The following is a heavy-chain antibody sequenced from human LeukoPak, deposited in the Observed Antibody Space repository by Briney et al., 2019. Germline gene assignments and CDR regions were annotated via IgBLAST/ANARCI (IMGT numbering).Heavy chain of an antibody. CDR3: ARTVTTGEDYFDY. J-gene: IGHJ4*02. CDR1: GFTFSSYS. Sequence: PGGSLRLSCAASGFTFSSYSMNWVRQAPGKGLEWVSSISSSSSYIYYADSVKGRFTISRDNAKNSLYLQMNSLRAEDTAVYYCARTVTTGEDYFDYWGQGILVTVSS. CDR2: ISSSSSYI. D-gene: IGHD4-17*01. V-gene: IGHV3-21*01.